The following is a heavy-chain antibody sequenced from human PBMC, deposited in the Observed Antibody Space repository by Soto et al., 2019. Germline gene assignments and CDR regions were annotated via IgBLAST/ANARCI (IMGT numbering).Heavy chain of an antibody. Sequence: EVQLLASGGGLVQPGGSLRLSCAASGFTFSNYAMTWVRPAAGKGLEWVSGISGPGGSTYYADSVKGRFAISRDNSKNTLYLEMNSLRADDTALYYCARYERIAVAGTDNWGQGTLVTVTS. CDR1: GFTFSNYA. V-gene: IGHV3-23*01. D-gene: IGHD6-19*01. J-gene: IGHJ4*02. CDR2: ISGPGGST. CDR3: ARYERIAVAGTDN.